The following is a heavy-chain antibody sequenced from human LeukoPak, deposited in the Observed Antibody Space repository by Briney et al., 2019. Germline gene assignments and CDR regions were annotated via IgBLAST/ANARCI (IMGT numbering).Heavy chain of an antibody. Sequence: SVKVSCKASGGTLSSYGISWVRQAPGQGLEWMGGIIPIFGTTNYAQKFQGRVTITADESTSTAHMDLSSLTAEDTAVYYCASISTPYYYDSSRNWFDPWGQGTLVTVSS. CDR3: ASISTPYYYDSSRNWFDP. CDR1: GGTLSSYG. CDR2: IIPIFGTT. D-gene: IGHD3-22*01. J-gene: IGHJ5*02. V-gene: IGHV1-69*13.